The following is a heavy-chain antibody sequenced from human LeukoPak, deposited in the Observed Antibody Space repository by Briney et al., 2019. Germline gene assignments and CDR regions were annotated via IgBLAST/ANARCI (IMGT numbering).Heavy chain of an antibody. V-gene: IGHV3-23*01. CDR2: ISASGGST. CDR3: ARAAQFGYCSSTSCYGGAGLVDY. J-gene: IGHJ4*02. D-gene: IGHD2-2*01. Sequence: GGSLRLSCAASGFTFSSYAMSWVRQAPGKGLEWVSDISASGGSTYYADSVKGRFTISRDNAKNSLYLQMNSLRAEDTAVYYCARAAQFGYCSSTSCYGGAGLVDYWGQGTLVTVSS. CDR1: GFTFSSYA.